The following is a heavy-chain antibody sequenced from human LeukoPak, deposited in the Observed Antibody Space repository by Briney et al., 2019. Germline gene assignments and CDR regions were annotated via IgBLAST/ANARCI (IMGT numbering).Heavy chain of an antibody. CDR3: AREAYSSGWYEY. J-gene: IGHJ4*02. CDR2: ISSGSSSI. V-gene: IGHV3-21*01. CDR1: GFTVSSNY. Sequence: GGSLRLSCAASGFTVSSNYMSWVRQAPGKGLDWVSSISSGSSSISSADSVKGRFTISRDNAKDSLYLQMNSLRAEDTAVYYCAREAYSSGWYEYWGQGTLVTVSS. D-gene: IGHD6-19*01.